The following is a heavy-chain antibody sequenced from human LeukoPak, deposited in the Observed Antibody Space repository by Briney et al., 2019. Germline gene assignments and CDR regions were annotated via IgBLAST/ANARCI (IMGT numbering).Heavy chain of an antibody. V-gene: IGHV3-20*04. J-gene: IGHJ3*02. D-gene: IGHD2-2*01. Sequence: GGSLGLSCAASGFTFDDYGMTWVRQAPGKGLGWASGINWNGGSTGYADSVKGRFTISRDNAKNSLYLQMNSLRAEDTALYYCASLVVPAAHDAFDIWGQGTMVTVSS. CDR3: ASLVVPAAHDAFDI. CDR2: INWNGGST. CDR1: GFTFDDYG.